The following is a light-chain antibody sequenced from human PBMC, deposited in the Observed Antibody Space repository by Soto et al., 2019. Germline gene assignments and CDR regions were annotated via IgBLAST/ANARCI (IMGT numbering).Light chain of an antibody. CDR3: QQYNSYPWT. CDR2: KAS. J-gene: IGKJ1*01. V-gene: IGKV1-5*03. CDR1: QSISSW. Sequence: DIQMTQSPSILSASVVDRVTITCRASQSISSWLAWYQQKPGKAPKFLIYKASNLESGVPSRFSGSGSGTEFTLTISSLQPDDFATYYCQQYNSYPWTFGQGTKVDIK.